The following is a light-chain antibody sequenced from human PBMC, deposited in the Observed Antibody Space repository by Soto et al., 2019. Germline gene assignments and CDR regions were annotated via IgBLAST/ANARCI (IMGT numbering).Light chain of an antibody. V-gene: IGKV1-33*01. J-gene: IGKJ4*01. CDR2: NVS. CDR1: HDISNY. CDR3: QQYDNLLLT. Sequence: DIQMTQSPSSLSASLGDSVTITCQASHDISNYLNWYQHKPGKAPKLLIYNVSNLEAGVPSRFSGSGSGTDFVFTIINLQPEDIATYYCQQYDNLLLTFGGGTKVEIK.